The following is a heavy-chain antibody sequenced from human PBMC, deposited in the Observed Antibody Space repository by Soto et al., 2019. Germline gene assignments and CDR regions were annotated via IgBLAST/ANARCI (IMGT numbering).Heavy chain of an antibody. V-gene: IGHV3-23*01. D-gene: IGHD3-22*01. CDR1: GFTFSSYT. J-gene: IGHJ1*01. CDR2: ISTSGDTT. CDR3: RGVYDSSGVYFHH. Sequence: AGGSLRLSCAASGFTFSSYTLSWVRQAPGKGLEWVSSISTSGDTTSYADSVKGQFTISRDNSKNTLFLQMNSLRAEDTAVYYCRGVYDSSGVYFHHWGQGTLVTVSS.